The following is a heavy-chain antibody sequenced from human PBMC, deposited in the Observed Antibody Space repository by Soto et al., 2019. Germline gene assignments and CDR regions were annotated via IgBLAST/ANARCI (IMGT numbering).Heavy chain of an antibody. CDR1: GFTVSSYD. CDR2: IAVGGET. D-gene: IGHD2-15*01. Sequence: PGGSLRLSCAASGFTVSSYDMHWVRQRTGKGLEWVSAIAVGGETYYPGSVKGRFTISREDARNSVYLQMNSLTAGDTAVYFCAREYCSGGRCTGLYYVDVWGKGTTVTVSS. V-gene: IGHV3-13*01. J-gene: IGHJ6*03. CDR3: AREYCSGGRCTGLYYVDV.